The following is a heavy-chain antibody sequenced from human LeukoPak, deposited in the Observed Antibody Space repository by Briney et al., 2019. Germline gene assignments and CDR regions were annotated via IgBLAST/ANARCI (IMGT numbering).Heavy chain of an antibody. CDR3: AGGPHLQYYFDY. V-gene: IGHV3-33*01. CDR2: IWYDGSNK. J-gene: IGHJ4*02. Sequence: GGSLRLSCAASGFTFSSYGMHWVRQAPGKGLEWVAVIWYDGSNKYYADSVKGRFTISRDNSKNTLYLQMNSLRAEDTAVYYCAGGPHLQYYFDYWGQGTLVTVSS. D-gene: IGHD5-24*01. CDR1: GFTFSSYG.